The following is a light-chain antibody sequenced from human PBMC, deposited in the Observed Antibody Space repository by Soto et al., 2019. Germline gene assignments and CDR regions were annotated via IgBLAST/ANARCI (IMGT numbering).Light chain of an antibody. CDR1: QSIGTF. CDR2: AAS. J-gene: IGKJ4*01. CDR3: QQYYIYPPT. V-gene: IGKV1-8*01. Sequence: AIRMTQSPSSFSASTGDRVTITCRASQSIGTFLAWYQQIPGRAPKLLIVAASTLQIGVPSRFSVSGSGTDFTLTISCLQSEDVAPYYCQQYYIYPPTFGGGTKLEIK.